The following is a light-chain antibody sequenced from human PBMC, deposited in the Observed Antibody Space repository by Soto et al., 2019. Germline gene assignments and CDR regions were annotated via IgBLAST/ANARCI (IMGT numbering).Light chain of an antibody. CDR2: AAS. J-gene: IGKJ4*01. Sequence: DIPMTQSPSSLSASLGDRVTITCRASQGIGVYLAWFQQKPGNAPKLLIYAASTLQSGVPSRFSGSGSGTDFTLTVSSLQLEDVATYYCQKYNSAPLTFGGGTRVEIK. CDR1: QGIGVY. V-gene: IGKV1-27*01. CDR3: QKYNSAPLT.